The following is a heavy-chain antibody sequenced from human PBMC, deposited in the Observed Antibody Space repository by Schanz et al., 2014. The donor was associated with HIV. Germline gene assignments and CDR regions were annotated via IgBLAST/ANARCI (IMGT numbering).Heavy chain of an antibody. Sequence: QVQLVQSGAAVKKPGASVKVSCKASGYTFPDYYIHWVRQAPGQGLEWMGWINPNSGGTNYAQKYHGRYTVSRDTSISTAYMEPRSLRYDDTAVYYCAMGPDYYDSSAYYRVGLWYFDLWGRGTLVTVSS. CDR1: GYTFPDYY. CDR3: AMGPDYYDSSAYYRVGLWYFDL. CDR2: INPNSGGT. D-gene: IGHD3-22*01. V-gene: IGHV1-2*02. J-gene: IGHJ2*01.